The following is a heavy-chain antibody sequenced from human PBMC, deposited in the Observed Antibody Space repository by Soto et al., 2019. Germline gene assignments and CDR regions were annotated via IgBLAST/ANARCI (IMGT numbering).Heavy chain of an antibody. CDR1: GGSFSGYY. CDR2: INHSGST. Sequence: QVQLQQWGAGLLKPSETLSLTCAVYGGSFSGYYWSWIRQPPGKGLEWIGEINHSGSTNYNPSLKSRVTISVDTSKNQFSLKLSSVTAADTAVYYCAISQGFGESLYYYYGMDVWGQGTTATVSS. D-gene: IGHD3-10*01. CDR3: AISQGFGESLYYYYGMDV. J-gene: IGHJ6*02. V-gene: IGHV4-34*01.